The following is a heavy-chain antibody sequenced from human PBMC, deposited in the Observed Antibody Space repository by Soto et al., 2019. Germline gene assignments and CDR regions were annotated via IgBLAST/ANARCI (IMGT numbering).Heavy chain of an antibody. CDR3: ARGGSYYAH. CDR2: INSVSGGT. J-gene: IGHJ4*02. Sequence: QVQLVQSGAEVKQPEASVRVSCKASGSTHTIYFIHWLRQAPGQGLEWMGWINSVSGGTNYAHKFQGRVTMTRDTSTTTAFMDLSGLRSDDTAVYYCARGGSYYAHWGQGTLVSVSS. V-gene: IGHV1-2*02. CDR1: GSTHTIYF. D-gene: IGHD1-26*01.